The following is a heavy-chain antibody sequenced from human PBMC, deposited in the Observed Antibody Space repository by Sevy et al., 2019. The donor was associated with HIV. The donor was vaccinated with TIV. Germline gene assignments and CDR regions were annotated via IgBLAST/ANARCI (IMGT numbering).Heavy chain of an antibody. Sequence: GGSLRLSCAVSGMTFSTYNMNWVRQAPGKGLEWISYISTASTTKYYADSVKGRFTISRDNAKNSLYLQMNSLRDEDTAVYYCARDRAREFDYWGQGTLVTVSS. CDR3: ARDRAREFDY. CDR1: GMTFSTYN. J-gene: IGHJ4*02. D-gene: IGHD3-10*01. CDR2: ISTASTTK. V-gene: IGHV3-48*02.